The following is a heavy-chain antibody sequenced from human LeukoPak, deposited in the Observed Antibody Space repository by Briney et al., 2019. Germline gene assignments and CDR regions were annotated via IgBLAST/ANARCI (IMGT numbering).Heavy chain of an antibody. CDR1: GYSISSGYY. Sequence: SETLSLTCTVSGYSISSGYYWGWIRQPPGKGLEWIGSIYHSGSTYYNPSLKSRVSISVDTSKNQFSLKLSSVTAADTAVYYCARRGSSSVYYYYYYMDVWGKGTTVTVS. D-gene: IGHD6-6*01. V-gene: IGHV4-38-2*02. CDR2: IYHSGST. CDR3: ARRGSSSVYYYYYYMDV. J-gene: IGHJ6*03.